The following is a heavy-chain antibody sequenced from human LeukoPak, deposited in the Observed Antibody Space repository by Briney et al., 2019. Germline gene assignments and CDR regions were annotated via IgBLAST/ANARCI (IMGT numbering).Heavy chain of an antibody. Sequence: GGSLRLSCAASGFTVSSNYMSWVRQAPGKGLEWVSVIYSGGSTCYADSVKGRFTISRDNSKNTLYLQMNSLRAEDTAVYYCARTPDLVYFDYWGQGTLVTVSS. J-gene: IGHJ4*02. CDR1: GFTVSSNY. V-gene: IGHV3-53*01. CDR2: IYSGGST. CDR3: ARTPDLVYFDY. D-gene: IGHD6-6*01.